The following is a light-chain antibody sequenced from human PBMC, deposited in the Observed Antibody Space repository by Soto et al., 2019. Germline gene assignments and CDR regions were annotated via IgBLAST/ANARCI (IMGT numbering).Light chain of an antibody. J-gene: IGLJ1*01. Sequence: QSALTQPRSVSGSPGQSVTIYCTGTSSDVGGYNYVSWYQQHPGKAPKLMIYDVSKRPSGVPDRFSGSKSGNTASLTISGRQAEDEADYYCCSYAGRYSVFGTGTKLTVL. V-gene: IGLV2-11*01. CDR3: CSYAGRYSV. CDR1: SSDVGGYNY. CDR2: DVS.